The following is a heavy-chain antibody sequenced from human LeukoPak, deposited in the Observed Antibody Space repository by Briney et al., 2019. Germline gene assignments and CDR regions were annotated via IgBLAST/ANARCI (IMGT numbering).Heavy chain of an antibody. CDR3: ARGHSGYDYYFDY. D-gene: IGHD5-12*01. CDR2: IYYSGST. Sequence: TSSQTLSLTCTVSGGSISSGDYYWSWIRQPPGKGLEWIGYIYYSGSTYYNLSLKSRVTISVDTSKNQFSLKLSSVTAADTAVYYCARGHSGYDYYFDYWGQGTLVTVSS. CDR1: GGSISSGDYY. J-gene: IGHJ4*02. V-gene: IGHV4-30-4*01.